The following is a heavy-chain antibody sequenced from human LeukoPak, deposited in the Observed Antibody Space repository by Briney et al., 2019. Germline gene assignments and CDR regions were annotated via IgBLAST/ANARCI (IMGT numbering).Heavy chain of an antibody. V-gene: IGHV4-34*01. CDR2: INHSGST. CDR1: GGSFSGYY. CDR3: ARAQNAEGYYYDSSGPGGY. D-gene: IGHD3-22*01. Sequence: SETLSLTCAVYGGSFSGYYWSWIRQPPGKGLEWIGEINHSGSTNYNPSLKSRVTISVDTSKNQFSLKLSSVTVADTAVYYCARAQNAEGYYYDSSGPGGYWGQGTLVTVSS. J-gene: IGHJ4*02.